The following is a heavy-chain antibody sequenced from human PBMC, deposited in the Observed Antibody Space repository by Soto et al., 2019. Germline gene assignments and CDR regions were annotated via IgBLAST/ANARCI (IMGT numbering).Heavy chain of an antibody. CDR3: ASDLDSDSSGWYWGLRN. V-gene: IGHV1-69*01. D-gene: IGHD6-19*01. CDR1: GGTFSSYA. CDR2: IIPIFGTA. Sequence: QVQLVQSGAEVKKPGSSVKVSCKASGGTFSSYAISWVRQAPGQGLEWMGGIIPIFGTANYAQKFQGRVTITADESTSTAYMELSSLRSEDTAVYYCASDLDSDSSGWYWGLRNWGQGTLVTVSS. J-gene: IGHJ4*02.